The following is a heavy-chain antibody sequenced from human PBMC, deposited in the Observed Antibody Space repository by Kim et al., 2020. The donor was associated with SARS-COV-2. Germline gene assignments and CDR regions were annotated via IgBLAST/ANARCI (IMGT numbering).Heavy chain of an antibody. V-gene: IGHV3-21*01. CDR1: GFTFSNYS. CDR3: AREGTAIPDFGN. CDR2: ISSSGSYI. Sequence: GGSLRLSCAASGFTFSNYSMNWVRQAPGKGLEWVSSISSSGSYIYYADSVKGRFTISRDNAKNSLYLQMNSLRAEDTAVYYCAREGTAIPDFGNWGQGALLTVSS. J-gene: IGHJ4*02. D-gene: IGHD2-21*02.